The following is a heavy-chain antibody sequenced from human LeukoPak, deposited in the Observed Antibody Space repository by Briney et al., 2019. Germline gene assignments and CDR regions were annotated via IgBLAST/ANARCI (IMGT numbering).Heavy chain of an antibody. Sequence: PGGSLRLSCAASGLTFRNTAMSWVRQAPGKGLEWVSSISGSGGSTYYADFVRGRFSISRDNSKNTLSLQMNSLTAEDTAICYCAIGGGISTPGHWGQGTLVTVSS. D-gene: IGHD6-13*01. V-gene: IGHV3-23*01. J-gene: IGHJ4*02. CDR1: GLTFRNTA. CDR3: AIGGGISTPGH. CDR2: ISGSGGST.